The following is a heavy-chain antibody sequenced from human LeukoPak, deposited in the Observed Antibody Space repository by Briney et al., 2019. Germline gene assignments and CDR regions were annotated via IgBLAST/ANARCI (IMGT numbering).Heavy chain of an antibody. CDR3: AREGVRQWLVPFGS. D-gene: IGHD6-19*01. CDR2: INPISGDT. CDR1: GYTFTNFY. Sequence: ASVKVSCKASGYTFTNFYIHWVRQAPGQGLERMGWINPISGDTNNAQKFQGRVTMTRDSSISTAYMELSSLRSDDTAVYFCAREGVRQWLVPFGSWGQGTLVTVSS. V-gene: IGHV1-2*02. J-gene: IGHJ4*02.